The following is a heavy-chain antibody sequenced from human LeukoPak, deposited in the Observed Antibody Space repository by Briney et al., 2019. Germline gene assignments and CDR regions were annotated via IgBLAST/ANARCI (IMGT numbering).Heavy chain of an antibody. CDR3: AKAADGDYVLSTFDP. J-gene: IGHJ5*02. V-gene: IGHV3-23*01. CDR1: GFTFTTYA. Sequence: QPGGSLRLSCEASGFTFTTYAINWVRQAPGKGLEWVSAISGSGGSTYYADSVKGRFTISRDNSKNTLYLQMNSLRAEDTAVYYCAKAADGDYVLSTFDPWGQGTLVTVSS. CDR2: ISGSGGST. D-gene: IGHD4-17*01.